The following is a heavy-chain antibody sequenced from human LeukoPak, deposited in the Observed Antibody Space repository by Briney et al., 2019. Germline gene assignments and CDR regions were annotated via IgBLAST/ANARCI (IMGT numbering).Heavy chain of an antibody. D-gene: IGHD1-26*01. CDR1: GGSFSGYY. CDR2: INHSGST. Sequence: PSETLSLTCAVYGGSFSGYYWSWIRQPPGKGLEWIAEINHSGSTNYNPSLKSRVTISVDTSKNQFPLKLSSVTAADTAVYYCARDFRRWDYTVLGARRGYFDYWGQGTLVTVSS. V-gene: IGHV4-34*01. J-gene: IGHJ4*02. CDR3: ARDFRRWDYTVLGARRGYFDY.